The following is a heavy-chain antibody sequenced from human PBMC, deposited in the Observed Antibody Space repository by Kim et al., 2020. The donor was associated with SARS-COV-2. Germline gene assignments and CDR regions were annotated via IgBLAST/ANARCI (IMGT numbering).Heavy chain of an antibody. J-gene: IGHJ4*02. CDR2: INHSGST. V-gene: IGHV4-34*01. CDR3: GRGYIWGGGSIDY. Sequence: SETLSLTCAVYGGSFSGYYWSWIRQPPGKGLEWIGEINHSGSTNYNPSLKSRVTILVDTSKNQFFLKLSSVTGADTAVYYCGRGYIWGGGSIDYCGEG. CDR1: GGSFSGYY. D-gene: IGHD3-10*02.